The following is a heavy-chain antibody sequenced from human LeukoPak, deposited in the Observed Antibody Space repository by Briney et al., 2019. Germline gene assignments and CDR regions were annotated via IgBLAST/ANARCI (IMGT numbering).Heavy chain of an antibody. J-gene: IGHJ3*02. V-gene: IGHV4-59*01. Sequence: PSATLSLTCPVSGGSIRTYYWSWVREPPGKGLEWIGYVYYDGNNDYNPSLKSRVTTSIDTSKKQFSLKLTSVTAADTAVYYCARVKDDNNYDRAFDIWGQGTMVTVSS. D-gene: IGHD5-24*01. CDR2: VYYDGNN. CDR1: GGSIRTYY. CDR3: ARVKDDNNYDRAFDI.